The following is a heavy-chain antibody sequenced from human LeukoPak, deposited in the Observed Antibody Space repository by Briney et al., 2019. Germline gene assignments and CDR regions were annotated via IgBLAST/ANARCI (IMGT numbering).Heavy chain of an antibody. CDR3: AREALSGYSYGYYFDY. V-gene: IGHV4-30-4*01. CDR1: GGSISSGDYY. D-gene: IGHD5-18*01. Sequence: PSETLSLTCTVSGGSISSGDYYWSWIRQPPGKGLEWIGYIYYSRSTYYNPSLKSRVTISVDTSKNQFSLKLSSVTAADTAVYYCAREALSGYSYGYYFDYWGQGTLVTVSS. CDR2: IYYSRST. J-gene: IGHJ4*02.